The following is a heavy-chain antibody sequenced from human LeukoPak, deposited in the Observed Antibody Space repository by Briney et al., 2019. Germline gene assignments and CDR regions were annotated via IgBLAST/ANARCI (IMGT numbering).Heavy chain of an antibody. CDR2: IDRNGDST. V-gene: IGHV3-20*04. D-gene: IGHD3-10*01. CDR1: GFTFDDYG. CDR3: ARVATGSYDWFDP. Sequence: PGGSLRLSCAASGFTFDDYGMSWVRQAPGKGLEWVSGIDRNGDSTGYADSVKGRFTISGDNSKNTLYLQMNSLRAEDTAVYFCARVATGSYDWFDPWGQGTLVTVSS. J-gene: IGHJ5*02.